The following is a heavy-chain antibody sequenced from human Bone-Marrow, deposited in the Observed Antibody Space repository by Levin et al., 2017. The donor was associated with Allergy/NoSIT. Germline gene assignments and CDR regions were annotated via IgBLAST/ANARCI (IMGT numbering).Heavy chain of an antibody. CDR2: IYYSGST. D-gene: IGHD2-2*02. CDR1: GGSISTSSYY. V-gene: IGHV4-39*01. CDR3: ASPSCSVTSCYNMGV. Sequence: SETLSLTCNVSGGSISTSSYYWGWVRQPPGKGLEWVGNIYYSGSTYYNPSLKSRVTISLDTSKNQFSLSLSSVTAADTAVYYCASPSCSVTSCYNMGVWGKGTTVIVSS. J-gene: IGHJ6*03.